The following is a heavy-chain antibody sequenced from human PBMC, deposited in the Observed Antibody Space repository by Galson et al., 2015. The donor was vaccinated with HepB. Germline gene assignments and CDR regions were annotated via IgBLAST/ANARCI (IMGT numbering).Heavy chain of an antibody. D-gene: IGHD3-3*01. Sequence: SVKVSCKASGGTFSNYAISWVRQAPGQGLEWMGGISAYNGNTNYAQKLQGRVTMTTDTSTSTAYMELGSLRSDDTAVYYCARGGDYDFWSGYYLVLDYWGQGTLVTVSS. V-gene: IGHV1-18*01. J-gene: IGHJ4*02. CDR3: ARGGDYDFWSGYYLVLDY. CDR2: ISAYNGNT. CDR1: GGTFSNYA.